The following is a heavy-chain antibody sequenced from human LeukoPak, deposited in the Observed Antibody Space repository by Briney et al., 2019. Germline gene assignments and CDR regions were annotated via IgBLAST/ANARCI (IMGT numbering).Heavy chain of an antibody. CDR3: ARGGTAMVPNFDY. CDR2: INPKSGDT. V-gene: IGHV1-2*02. CDR1: GYTFTGYY. J-gene: IGHJ4*02. Sequence: ASVKVSCKAFGYTFTGYYIHWVRQAPGQGLEWMGWINPKSGDTNYAQKFQDRVTMTRDTSITTAYMEMNRLRSNDTAVYYCARGGTAMVPNFDYWGQGTLVTVSS. D-gene: IGHD5-18*01.